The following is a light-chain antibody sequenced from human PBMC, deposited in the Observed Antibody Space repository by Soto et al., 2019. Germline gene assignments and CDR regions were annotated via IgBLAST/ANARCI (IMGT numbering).Light chain of an antibody. V-gene: IGLV2-23*02. J-gene: IGLJ3*02. CDR1: SDDIGSFNL. Sequence: QSALTQPASVSGSPGQSITFSCTGSSDDIGSFNLVSWYQQYPGKAPKLILYEVYKRPLGVSARFSGSKSGSTASLTISGLQAEDEADYHCCSYAGSRWMFGGGTKLTVL. CDR2: EVY. CDR3: CSYAGSRWM.